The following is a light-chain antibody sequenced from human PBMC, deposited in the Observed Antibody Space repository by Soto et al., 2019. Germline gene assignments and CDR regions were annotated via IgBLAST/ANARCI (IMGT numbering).Light chain of an antibody. J-gene: IGKJ3*01. Sequence: EIVLTQSPATLSFSPGKRATLSCRASQSVGSYLAWYRQKPGQAPRLLTYDASQRATGVTARFSGNVSGTYFTLTISSPEPEDFAVYFWQQRSNWRDFSFVTGTNVDIK. V-gene: IGKV3-11*01. CDR3: QQRSNWRDFS. CDR2: DAS. CDR1: QSVGSY.